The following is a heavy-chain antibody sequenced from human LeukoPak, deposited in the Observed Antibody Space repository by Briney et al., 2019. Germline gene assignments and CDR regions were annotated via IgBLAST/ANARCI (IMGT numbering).Heavy chain of an antibody. D-gene: IGHD2-15*01. Sequence: PSETLALTCTVSGGSINNYYWSWIRQPPGKGLEWLGYIYYSGNTNYNPSLKSRVTISVDTSKSQFSLKLTSVTAADTAMYYCARGRGGGGSSNNWIAPSGQGTLVTVSS. CDR3: ARGRGGGGSSNNWIAP. CDR1: GGSINNYY. J-gene: IGHJ5*02. CDR2: IYYSGNT. V-gene: IGHV4-59*01.